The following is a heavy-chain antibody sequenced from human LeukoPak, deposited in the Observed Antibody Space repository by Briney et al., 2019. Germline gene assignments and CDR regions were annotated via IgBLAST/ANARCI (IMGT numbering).Heavy chain of an antibody. V-gene: IGHV3-74*01. D-gene: IGHD6-13*01. Sequence: PGGSLRLSCAASGFTFSSYWIHWVRQAPGKGLVWVSRINSDGNITNYADSVKGRFTISRDNAKNSLYLQMNSLRAEDTAVYYCAREFWGSPGYSWYAFDIWGQGTMVTVSS. CDR3: AREFWGSPGYSWYAFDI. CDR1: GFTFSSYW. CDR2: INSDGNIT. J-gene: IGHJ3*02.